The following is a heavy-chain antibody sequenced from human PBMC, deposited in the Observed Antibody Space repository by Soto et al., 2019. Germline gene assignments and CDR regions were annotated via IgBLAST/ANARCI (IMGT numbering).Heavy chain of an antibody. J-gene: IGHJ6*02. CDR2: IYHSGST. Sequence: QVQLQESGPGLVKPSWTLSLTCAVSGGSISSSNWWSWARLPPGKGLEWMVEIYHSGSTNYNPSLKGRVTISVEKSKKQFSLKLSAVTAAETAVYYCARMAVTTRYYGMDVWGQGTTVTVSS. CDR3: ARMAVTTRYYGMDV. V-gene: IGHV4-4*02. D-gene: IGHD4-17*01. CDR1: GGSISSSNW.